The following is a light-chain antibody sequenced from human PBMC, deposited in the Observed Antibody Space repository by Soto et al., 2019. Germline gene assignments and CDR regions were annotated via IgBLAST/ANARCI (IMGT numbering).Light chain of an antibody. CDR1: QHVTTTY. CDR3: QQYDSSFT. Sequence: EIVLTQSPGTLSLSPGERATLSCTASQHVTTTYIAWYQQKFGQAPRLLNYGASTRATGTPDRFTGGGFGTDFTLTISRVDAEDFAVYYCQQYDSSFTFGGGTKVEMK. CDR2: GAS. J-gene: IGKJ4*01. V-gene: IGKV3-20*01.